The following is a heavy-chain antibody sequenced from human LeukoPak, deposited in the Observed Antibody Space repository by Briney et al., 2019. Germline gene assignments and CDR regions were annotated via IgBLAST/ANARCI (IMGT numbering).Heavy chain of an antibody. J-gene: IGHJ1*01. Sequence: PGGSLRLSCAASGFTFSSYSMNCVRQAPGKGLEWVSYISSSSSTIYYADSVKGRFTISRDNAKNSLYLQMNSLGAEDTAVYYCASLYVEMATVGDFQHWGQGTLVTVSS. CDR3: ASLYVEMATVGDFQH. CDR2: ISSSSSTI. D-gene: IGHD5-24*01. V-gene: IGHV3-48*04. CDR1: GFTFSSYS.